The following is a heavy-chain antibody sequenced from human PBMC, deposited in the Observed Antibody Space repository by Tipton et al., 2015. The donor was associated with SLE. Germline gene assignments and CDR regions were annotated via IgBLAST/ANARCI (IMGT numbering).Heavy chain of an antibody. CDR3: ARGVSDRGKYGNLFDP. D-gene: IGHD3-10*01. V-gene: IGHV4-59*11. J-gene: IGHJ5*02. CDR2: IYYSGST. Sequence: LRLSCTVSGGSISSHYWSWIRQPPGKGLEWIGYIYYSGSTNYNPSLKSRVTISVDTSKNQFSLKLSSVTAADTAVYYCARGVSDRGKYGNLFDPWGQGTLVTVSS. CDR1: GGSISSHY.